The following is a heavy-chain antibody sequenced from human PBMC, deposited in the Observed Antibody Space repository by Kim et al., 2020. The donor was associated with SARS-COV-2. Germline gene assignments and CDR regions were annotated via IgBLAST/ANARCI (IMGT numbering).Heavy chain of an antibody. CDR1: GGSFSGYY. CDR3: ACPIPTRDDAGIAAAGRGMDV. J-gene: IGHJ6*02. CDR2: INHSGST. Sequence: SETLSLTCAVYGGSFSGYYWSWIRQPPGKGLEWIGEINHSGSTNYNPSLKSRVTISVDTSKNQFSLKLSSVTAADTAVYYCACPIPTRDDAGIAAAGRGMDVWGQGTTVTVSS. D-gene: IGHD6-13*01. V-gene: IGHV4-34*01.